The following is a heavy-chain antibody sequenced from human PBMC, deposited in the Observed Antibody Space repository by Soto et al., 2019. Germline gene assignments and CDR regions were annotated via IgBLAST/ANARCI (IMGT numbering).Heavy chain of an antibody. V-gene: IGHV1-69*01. CDR1: GGTFSIYA. CDR2: IIPIFGTA. CDR3: ARDTGNSSGYYHYWYFDL. D-gene: IGHD3-22*01. J-gene: IGHJ2*01. Sequence: AASLKLSCKGSGGTFSIYAISWVRHATGQGLEWMGGIIPIFGTANYAQKFQGRVTITADESTSTAYMELSSLRSEDTAVYYCARDTGNSSGYYHYWYFDLWGRGTLVTVPS.